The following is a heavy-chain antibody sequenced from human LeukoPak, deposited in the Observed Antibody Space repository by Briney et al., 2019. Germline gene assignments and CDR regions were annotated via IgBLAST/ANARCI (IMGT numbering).Heavy chain of an antibody. Sequence: PGGSLRLSCAASGFTFSSYSMNWVRQAPGKGLEWVSYISSSSSTIYYADSVKGRFTISRDNAKNSLYLQMNSLRAEDTAVYYCARAYQYGGKRKDFDYWGQGTLVTVSS. CDR3: ARAYQYGGKRKDFDY. CDR1: GFTFSSYS. D-gene: IGHD4-23*01. J-gene: IGHJ4*02. CDR2: ISSSSSTI. V-gene: IGHV3-48*01.